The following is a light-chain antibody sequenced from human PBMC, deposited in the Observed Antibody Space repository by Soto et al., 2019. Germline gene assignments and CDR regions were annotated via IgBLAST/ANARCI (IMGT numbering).Light chain of an antibody. J-gene: IGLJ1*01. CDR1: SSVVGGYNY. V-gene: IGLV2-14*01. Sequence: QSVLTQPASVSGSSGQSITLSCTGTSSVVGGYNYVSWYQQHPGKAPKRMIYDVSNRPSGVSNRFSGSKSGNTASLTISGLQAEDEADYYCSSYTSSSTRVFGTGTKVTVL. CDR2: DVS. CDR3: SSYTSSSTRV.